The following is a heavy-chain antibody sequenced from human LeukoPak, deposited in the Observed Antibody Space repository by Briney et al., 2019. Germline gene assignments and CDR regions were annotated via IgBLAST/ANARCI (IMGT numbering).Heavy chain of an antibody. CDR3: ARERGRHYYDSSCYCQLYYFDY. J-gene: IGHJ4*02. Sequence: PSEALSVTCMVSGGSISTGSHYWSWTGLPGGRGLECMALIYTSGSTNYNPPLKSRVSIAVDPSKNQFSLKLSSVTAADTAVYCRARERGRHYYDSSCYCQLYYFDYWGQGTLVNVSS. V-gene: IGHV4-61*02. CDR2: IYTSGST. D-gene: IGHD3-22*01. CDR1: GGSISTGSHY.